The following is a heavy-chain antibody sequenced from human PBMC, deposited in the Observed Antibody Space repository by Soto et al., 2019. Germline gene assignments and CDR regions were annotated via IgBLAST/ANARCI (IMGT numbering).Heavy chain of an antibody. CDR3: VKGAGTTGPFDI. CDR1: GLTVSSSY. CDR2: IYSAGST. V-gene: IGHV3-53*01. J-gene: IGHJ3*02. D-gene: IGHD1-1*01. Sequence: GGSLRLSCAASGLTVSSSYMSWVRQAPGKGLQWVSVIYSAGSTYYADSVKGRFTVSRDNAKNSLYLQMNSLRVEDTAVYYCVKGAGTTGPFDIWGQGTMVTVSS.